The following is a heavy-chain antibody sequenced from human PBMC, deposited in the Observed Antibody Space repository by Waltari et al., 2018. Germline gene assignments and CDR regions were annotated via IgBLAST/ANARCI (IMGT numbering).Heavy chain of an antibody. D-gene: IGHD5-18*01. CDR1: GFTFSSYG. Sequence: QVQLVESGGGVVQPGRSLRLSCAASGFTFSSYGMHWARQAPGKGREWVAVISYDGSNKYYADSVKGRFTISRDNSKNTLYLQMNSLRAEDTAVYYCAKDHHTGGMDVWGKGTTVTVSS. CDR3: AKDHHTGGMDV. V-gene: IGHV3-30*18. CDR2: ISYDGSNK. J-gene: IGHJ6*04.